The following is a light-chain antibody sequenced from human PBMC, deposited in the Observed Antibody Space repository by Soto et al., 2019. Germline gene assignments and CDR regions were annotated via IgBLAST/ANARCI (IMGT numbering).Light chain of an antibody. J-gene: IGLJ1*01. V-gene: IGLV2-11*01. CDR3: CSYAGSYTLYV. CDR2: DVS. Sequence: SALTQPRSVSGSPGQSVTISCTGTSSDVGGYNYVSWYQQHPGKAPKLMIYDVSKQPSGVPDRFSGSKSGNTASLTISGLQAEDEADYYCCSYAGSYTLYVFGTGTRSPS. CDR1: SSDVGGYNY.